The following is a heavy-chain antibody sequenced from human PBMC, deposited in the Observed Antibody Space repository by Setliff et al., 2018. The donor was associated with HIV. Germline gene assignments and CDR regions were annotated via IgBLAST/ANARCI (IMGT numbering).Heavy chain of an antibody. CDR1: GFIFSVHD. CDR2: IYNSEMI. J-gene: IGHJ5*02. CDR3: ARGGTSSNWFDP. D-gene: IGHD1-26*01. V-gene: IGHV4-59*11. Sequence: GSLRLSCAASGFIFSVHDMDWIRQPPGKGLQWIGFIYNSEMINYNPSLKSRVSMSLDTSKNQFSLKLTSVTAADTAVYYCARGGTSSNWFDPWGQGTLVTVSS.